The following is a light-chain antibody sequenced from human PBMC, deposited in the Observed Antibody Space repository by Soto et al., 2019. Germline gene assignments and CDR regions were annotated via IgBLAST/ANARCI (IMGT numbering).Light chain of an antibody. CDR2: DGS. V-gene: IGKV3-11*01. Sequence: ETVLTQSPATLSLSPGERATLSCRASESVDIYLAWYQQKPGQAPRLLIYDGSNRATGIPARFSGSGSGTDFTLTISRLEPEDFAVYYCQQRRNWPPLTFGGGTRVEIK. CDR1: ESVDIY. J-gene: IGKJ4*01. CDR3: QQRRNWPPLT.